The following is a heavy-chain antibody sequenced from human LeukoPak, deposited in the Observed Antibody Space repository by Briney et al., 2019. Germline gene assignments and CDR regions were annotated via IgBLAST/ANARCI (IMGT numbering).Heavy chain of an antibody. CDR1: GLTFRNYG. Sequence: GAPLRLSCVASGLTFRNYGFHWVRQAPAKGLERVAIIYSGGGTTKYYAESVKDRFTITRDDSRDTLYLQMNSLRAEDTAVYYCGKTTVGYSSGQKPAWPVDYWGQGTLVTVSS. V-gene: IGHV3-33*03. CDR3: GKTTVGYSSGQKPAWPVDY. CDR2: IYSGGGTTK. D-gene: IGHD5-18*01. J-gene: IGHJ4*02.